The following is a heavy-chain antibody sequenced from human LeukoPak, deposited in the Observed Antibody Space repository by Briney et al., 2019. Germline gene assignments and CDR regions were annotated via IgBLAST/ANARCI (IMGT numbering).Heavy chain of an antibody. CDR2: ISSGTNYI. Sequence: GGFLRLSCAASGFTFSSYIMNWVRQAPGKGLEWDSSISSGTNYIYYADSLKGRFTISRDNAKNSLYLQMNGLRAEDTAVYFCARDQGGWFDPWGQGTLVTVSS. V-gene: IGHV3-21*01. J-gene: IGHJ5*02. CDR3: ARDQGGWFDP. D-gene: IGHD3-16*01. CDR1: GFTFSSYI.